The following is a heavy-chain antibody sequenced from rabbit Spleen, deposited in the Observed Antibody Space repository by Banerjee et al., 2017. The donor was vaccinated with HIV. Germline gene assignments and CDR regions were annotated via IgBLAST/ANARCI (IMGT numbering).Heavy chain of an antibody. CDR2: INIVTGKS. D-gene: IGHD4-2*01. Sequence: QSLEESGGGLVKPEGSLTLTCKASGVSLNDKDVMCWVRQAPGKGLEWIACINIVTGKSVYASWAKGRFIMSRTSSTTVTLQMTSLTVADTATYLCARDAAGREDFNLWGPGTLVTVS. V-gene: IGHV1S40*01. CDR3: ARDAAGREDFNL. J-gene: IGHJ4*01. CDR1: GVSLNDKDV.